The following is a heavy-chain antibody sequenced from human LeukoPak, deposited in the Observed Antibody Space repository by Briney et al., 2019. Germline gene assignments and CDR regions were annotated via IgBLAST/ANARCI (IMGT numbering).Heavy chain of an antibody. Sequence: GGSLRLSCAASGFTFSDYSMNWVRQAPGKGLEWVSYVGANSAIYYADSVKGRFTISRDNAKNSLSLQMISLRDDDTAVYYCAREGYYGAFDIWGQGTMVTVSS. D-gene: IGHD3-10*01. V-gene: IGHV3-48*02. CDR1: GFTFSDYS. CDR2: VGANSAI. J-gene: IGHJ3*02. CDR3: AREGYYGAFDI.